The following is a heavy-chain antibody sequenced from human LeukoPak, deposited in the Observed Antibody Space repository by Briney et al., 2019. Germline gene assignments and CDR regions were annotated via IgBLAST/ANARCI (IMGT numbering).Heavy chain of an antibody. CDR2: IYYSGST. CDR3: ARVRSLSSGWSQPYWYFDL. J-gene: IGHJ2*01. V-gene: IGHV4-59*01. CDR1: GRSISSYY. D-gene: IGHD6-19*01. Sequence: SSETLSLTCTVSGRSISSYYWSWIRQPPGKALEWIGYIYYSGSTNYNPSLKSRVTISVDTSKNQFSLKLSSVTAADTAVYYCARVRSLSSGWSQPYWYFDLWGRGTLVTVSS.